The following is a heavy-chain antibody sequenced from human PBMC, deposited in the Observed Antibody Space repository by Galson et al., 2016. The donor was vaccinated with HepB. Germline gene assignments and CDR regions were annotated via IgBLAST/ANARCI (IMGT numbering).Heavy chain of an antibody. CDR1: GYIFSTYY. Sequence: QSGAEVKKPGESLKISCKASGYIFSTYYIVWVRQMPGKGLEWMGIIYPGDSDTRYSPSFQGQVTISADKSISTAYLQWSSLKASDTAMYYCARQNWNYAFDFWGQGTMVTVSS. J-gene: IGHJ3*01. D-gene: IGHD1-7*01. CDR3: ARQNWNYAFDF. V-gene: IGHV5-51*01. CDR2: IYPGDSDT.